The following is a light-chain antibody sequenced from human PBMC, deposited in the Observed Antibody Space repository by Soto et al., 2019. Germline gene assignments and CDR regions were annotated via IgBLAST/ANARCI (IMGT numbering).Light chain of an antibody. CDR3: GTWDSSLSVVL. CDR1: SSNIAKHF. CDR2: DDN. Sequence: QSALTQPPSVSAAPGEKVTISCSGSSSNIAKHFVSWYLQFPRTAPKLLIYDDNKRPSGIPDRFSGSKSGTSATLAITGLQTGDEAEYYCGTWDSSLSVVLFGGGTKLTVL. V-gene: IGLV1-51*01. J-gene: IGLJ2*01.